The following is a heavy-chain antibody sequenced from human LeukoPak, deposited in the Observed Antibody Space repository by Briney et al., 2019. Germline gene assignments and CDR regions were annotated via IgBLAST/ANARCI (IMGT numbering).Heavy chain of an antibody. V-gene: IGHV3-21*01. CDR3: ARDTSGSYSYWFDP. Sequence: GGSLRLSCAASGFNFRGYGMHWVRQAPGKGLEWVSSISSSSSYIYYADSVKGRFTISRDNAKNSLYLQMNSLRAEDTAVYCCARDTSGSYSYWFDPWGQGTLVTVSS. CDR2: ISSSSSYI. CDR1: GFNFRGYG. J-gene: IGHJ5*02. D-gene: IGHD3-10*01.